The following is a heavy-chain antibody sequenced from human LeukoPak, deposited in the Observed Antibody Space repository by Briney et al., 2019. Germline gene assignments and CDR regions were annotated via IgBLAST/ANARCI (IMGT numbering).Heavy chain of an antibody. J-gene: IGHJ4*02. CDR1: GGSISSGNW. V-gene: IGHV4-4*02. CDR2: IYHSGST. CDR3: ARVTVAAGIWSFAY. D-gene: IGHD6-13*01. Sequence: SGTLSLTCAVSGGSISSGNWWSWVRQAPGKGLEWIGEIYHSGSTNYNPSLKSRVTISVDKSKNQFSLNLSPMTAADTAVYYCARVTVAAGIWSFAYWGQGTLVTVSS.